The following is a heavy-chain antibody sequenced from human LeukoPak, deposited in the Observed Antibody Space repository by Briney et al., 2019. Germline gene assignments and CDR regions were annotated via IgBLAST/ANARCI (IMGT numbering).Heavy chain of an antibody. CDR1: GFTFSSYW. Sequence: GGSLRLSCAASGFTFSSYWMSWVRQAPGKGLEWAANIKKDGSEKYYVDSVKGRFTISRDNAKNSLYLQMNSLRAEDTAVYYCARVGPTYYYDSSGPSDYWGQGTLVTVSS. CDR3: ARVGPTYYYDSSGPSDY. V-gene: IGHV3-7*01. CDR2: IKKDGSEK. J-gene: IGHJ4*02. D-gene: IGHD3-22*01.